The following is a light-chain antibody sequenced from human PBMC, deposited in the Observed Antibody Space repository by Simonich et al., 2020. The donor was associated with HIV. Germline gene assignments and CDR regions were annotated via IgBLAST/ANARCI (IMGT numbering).Light chain of an antibody. J-gene: IGKJ1*01. CDR1: QSVGSSY. Sequence: EIVMTQSPATLSVSPGEGANPSCRASQSVGSSYLAWYQQKPGQAPRLLIYGASSRATGIPDRFSGSGSGTEFTLTISRLEPEDFAVYYCQQYGSSRTFGQGTKVEIK. CDR2: GAS. V-gene: IGKV3-20*01. CDR3: QQYGSSRT.